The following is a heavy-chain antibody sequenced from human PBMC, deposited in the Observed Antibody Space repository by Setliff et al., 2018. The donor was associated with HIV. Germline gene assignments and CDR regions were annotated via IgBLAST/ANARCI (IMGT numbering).Heavy chain of an antibody. CDR1: GGSINSDNYY. CDR3: ARHAVPHYYDSSGPS. V-gene: IGHV4-39*07. Sequence: SETLSLTCSVSGGSINSDNYYWGWIRQAPGKGLEWIGSIYYSGTTYYNPSLRGRVTISVDTSKNQFSLKLNSVTAADTAVYYCARHAVPHYYDSSGPSWGPGTLVTVSS. D-gene: IGHD3-22*01. CDR2: IYYSGTT. J-gene: IGHJ5*02.